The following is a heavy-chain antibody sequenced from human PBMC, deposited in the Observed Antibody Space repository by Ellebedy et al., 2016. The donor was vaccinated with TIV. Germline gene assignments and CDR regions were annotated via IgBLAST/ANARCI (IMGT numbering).Heavy chain of an antibody. J-gene: IGHJ6*02. V-gene: IGHV3-33*08. D-gene: IGHD5-18*01. CDR1: GFTFSSYV. CDR3: ARAGDTDMGHRYYYYYGMDV. Sequence: PGGSLRLSCAASGFTFSSYVMHWVRQAPGKGLEWVAVIWYDGSNKYYADSVKGRFTISRDNSKNTLYLQMNSLRAEETAVYYCARAGDTDMGHRYYYYYGMDVWGQGTTVTVSS. CDR2: IWYDGSNK.